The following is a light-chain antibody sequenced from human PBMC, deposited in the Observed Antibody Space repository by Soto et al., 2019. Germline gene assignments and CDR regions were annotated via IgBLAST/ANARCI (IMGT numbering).Light chain of an antibody. CDR1: QSVSSNF. CDR2: GAS. V-gene: IGKV3-20*01. CDR3: QQYGASLFT. J-gene: IGKJ3*01. Sequence: EVVLTQSPGTLSLSPGERATLSCRASQSVSSNFLAWYQHKPGQAPRLLIYGASIRATGLPDRFSGSGSGTDFPLTISRLEHEDFAVFYCQQYGASLFTFGHGTKVDIK.